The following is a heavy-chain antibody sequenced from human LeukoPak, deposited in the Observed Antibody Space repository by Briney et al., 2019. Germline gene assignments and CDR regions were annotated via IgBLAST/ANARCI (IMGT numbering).Heavy chain of an antibody. D-gene: IGHD2-15*01. Sequence: GGSLRLSCAASGFSFSSYAMSWVRQAPGKGLEWISAISGSGGSTYYADSVKGRFTISRDNSKNTLYLQMNSLIAEDTAVYYCATRKRGISDAFDLWGQGTMVTVSS. CDR1: GFSFSSYA. J-gene: IGHJ3*01. CDR2: ISGSGGST. CDR3: ATRKRGISDAFDL. V-gene: IGHV3-23*01.